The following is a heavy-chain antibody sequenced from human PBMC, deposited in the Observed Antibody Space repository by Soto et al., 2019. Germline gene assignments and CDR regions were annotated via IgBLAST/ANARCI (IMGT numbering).Heavy chain of an antibody. CDR2: IYYSGST. CDR3: ARAGGSYIKYYYYYGMDV. V-gene: IGHV4-31*03. CDR1: GGSISSGGYY. Sequence: PSETLSLTCTVSGGSISSGGYYWSWIRQHPGKGLEWIGYIYYSGSTYYNPSLKSRVTISVDTSKNQFSRKLSSVTAADTAVYYCARAGGSYIKYYYYYGMDVWGQGTTVTVSS. J-gene: IGHJ6*02. D-gene: IGHD1-26*01.